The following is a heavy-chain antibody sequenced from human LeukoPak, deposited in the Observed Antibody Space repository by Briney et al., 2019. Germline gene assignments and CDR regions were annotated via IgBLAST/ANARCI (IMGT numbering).Heavy chain of an antibody. CDR2: ISSSSNYI. CDR3: AREGEWLVPYDY. J-gene: IGHJ4*02. V-gene: IGHV3-21*04. CDR1: GFTFSTYS. D-gene: IGHD6-19*01. Sequence: GGSLRLSCAASGFTFSTYSMNWVRQAPGKGLEWVSSISSSSNYIYYADSVKGRFTISRDNAKNSLYLQMNSLRAEDTALYYCAREGEWLVPYDYWGQGTLVTVSS.